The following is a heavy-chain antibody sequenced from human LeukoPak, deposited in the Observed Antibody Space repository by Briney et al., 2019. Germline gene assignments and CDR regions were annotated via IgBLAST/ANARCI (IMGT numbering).Heavy chain of an antibody. CDR1: GFTFSSYA. V-gene: IGHV3-30-3*01. CDR2: ISYDGSNK. CDR3: ARGPHHSYGYFDY. D-gene: IGHD5-18*01. Sequence: GGSLRLSCAASGFTFSSYAMHWIRQAPGKGLEWVAVISYDGSNKYYADSVKGRFTISRDNSKNTLYLQMNSLRAEDTAVYYCARGPHHSYGYFDYWGQGTLVTVSS. J-gene: IGHJ4*02.